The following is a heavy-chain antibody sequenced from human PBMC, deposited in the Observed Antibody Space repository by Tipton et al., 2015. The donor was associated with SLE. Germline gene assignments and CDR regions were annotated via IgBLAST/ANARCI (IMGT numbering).Heavy chain of an antibody. Sequence: SLRLSCAVSGFTFSRYGMHWVRQAPGKGLEWMAIISFDGTTKDHADSVKGRFTISRDNSKNTLYLQMNSLRPEDTAVYYCAKEGDYDFWSGFSPYFDSWGHGTLVTVSS. CDR2: ISFDGTTK. D-gene: IGHD3-3*01. J-gene: IGHJ4*01. CDR3: AKEGDYDFWSGFSPYFDS. V-gene: IGHV3-30*18. CDR1: GFTFSRYG.